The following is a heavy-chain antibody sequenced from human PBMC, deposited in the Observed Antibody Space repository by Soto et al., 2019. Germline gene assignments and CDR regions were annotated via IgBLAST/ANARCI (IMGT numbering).Heavy chain of an antibody. CDR3: ARDGGYYYDSSGYPTAVPEKYYFDY. J-gene: IGHJ4*02. CDR1: GYTFTGYY. CDR2: INPNSGGT. V-gene: IGHV1-2*04. D-gene: IGHD3-22*01. Sequence: ASVKVSCKASGYTFTGYYMHWVRQAPGQGLEWMGWINPNSGGTNYAQKFQGWVTMTRDTSISTAYMELSRLRSDDTAVYYCARDGGYYYDSSGYPTAVPEKYYFDYWGQGTLVTVSS.